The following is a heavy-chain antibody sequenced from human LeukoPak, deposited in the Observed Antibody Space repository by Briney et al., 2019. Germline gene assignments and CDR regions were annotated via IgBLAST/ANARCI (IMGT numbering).Heavy chain of an antibody. Sequence: GGSLRLSCAASGFTFSSYAMSWVRQAPGKGLEWVSAISGSGGSTYYADSVKGRFAISRDNSKNTLYLQMNSLRAEDTAVYYCASNMELMVSDWYLDLWGRGTLVTVSS. CDR2: ISGSGGST. D-gene: IGHD5-18*01. CDR1: GFTFSSYA. J-gene: IGHJ2*01. CDR3: ASNMELMVSDWYLDL. V-gene: IGHV3-23*01.